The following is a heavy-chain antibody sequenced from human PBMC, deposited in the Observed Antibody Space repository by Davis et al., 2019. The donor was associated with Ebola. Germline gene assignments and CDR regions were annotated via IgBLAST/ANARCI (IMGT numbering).Heavy chain of an antibody. D-gene: IGHD3-3*01. CDR1: GFTFSSYA. Sequence: PGGSLRLSCVASGFTFSSYAMSWVRQAPGKGLEWVSAISGSGGSTYYADSVKVRFTISRDNSKNTLYLQMNSLRAEYTAVYYCAKATYYDFWSGYRFDYWGQGTLVTVSS. CDR3: AKATYYDFWSGYRFDY. V-gene: IGHV3-23*01. J-gene: IGHJ4*02. CDR2: ISGSGGST.